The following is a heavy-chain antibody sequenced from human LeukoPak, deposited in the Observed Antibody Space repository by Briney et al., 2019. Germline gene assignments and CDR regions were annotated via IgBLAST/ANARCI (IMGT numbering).Heavy chain of an antibody. Sequence: PAGSLRLSCVVSGFTFSSYSMSWVRQGPGKGLEWVSSISASSNFISYADSVKGRFTISRDNAKKSLYLQMNSVRAEDTAVYYCARDPGYSSGWFDYWGQGALVTVSS. CDR3: ARDPGYSSGWFDY. V-gene: IGHV3-21*01. D-gene: IGHD6-19*01. CDR1: GFTFSSYS. CDR2: ISASSNFI. J-gene: IGHJ4*02.